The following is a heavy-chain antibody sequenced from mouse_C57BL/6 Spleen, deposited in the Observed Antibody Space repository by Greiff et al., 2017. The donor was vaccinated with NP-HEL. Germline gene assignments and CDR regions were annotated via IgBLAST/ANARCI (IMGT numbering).Heavy chain of an antibody. CDR2: IGPGSGST. CDR1: GYTFTDYY. J-gene: IGHJ2*01. Sequence: VKLMESGAELVKPGASVKISCKASGYTFTDYYINWVKQRPGQGLEWIGKIGPGSGSTYYNEKFKGKATLTADKSSSTAYMQLSSLTSEDSAVYFCARRGAYGYDDEWDYFDYCGQGTTLTVSS. V-gene: IGHV1-77*01. D-gene: IGHD2-2*01. CDR3: ARRGAYGYDDEWDYFDY.